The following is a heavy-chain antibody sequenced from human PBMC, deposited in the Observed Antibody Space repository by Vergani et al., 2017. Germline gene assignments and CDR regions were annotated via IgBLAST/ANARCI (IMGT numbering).Heavy chain of an antibody. D-gene: IGHD2-21*02. CDR3: AREAYCGGDCYSLNYWYFDL. J-gene: IGHJ2*01. V-gene: IGHV4-59*01. CDR1: GGSISSYY. Sequence: QVQLQESGPGLVKPSETLSLTCTLSGGSISSYYWSWIRQPPGKGLEWIGYIYYSGSTNYNPSLKSRVTISVDTSKNQFSLKLSSVTAADTAVYYCAREAYCGGDCYSLNYWYFDLWGRGTLVTVSS. CDR2: IYYSGST.